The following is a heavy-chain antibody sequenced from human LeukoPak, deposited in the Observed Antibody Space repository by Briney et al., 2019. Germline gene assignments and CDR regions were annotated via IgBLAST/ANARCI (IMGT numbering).Heavy chain of an antibody. CDR3: AKHNPARGVFDN. CDR1: GFTFRTSG. Sequence: GGSLRLSCAASGFTFRTSGMNWVRQAPGKGLEWVSYISSSGTTISYAQSVKGRFTISRDNSKDTLYLEVNSIRPEDTAVYYCAKHNPARGVFDNWGQGTLVTVSS. V-gene: IGHV3-48*01. J-gene: IGHJ4*02. D-gene: IGHD1-14*01. CDR2: ISSSGTTI.